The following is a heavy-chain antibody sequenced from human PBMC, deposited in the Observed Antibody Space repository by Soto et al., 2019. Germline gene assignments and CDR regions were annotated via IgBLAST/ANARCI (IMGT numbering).Heavy chain of an antibody. V-gene: IGHV3-23*01. Sequence: SGGSLRLSCAASEFTFSSYAMSWVRQAPGKGLEWVSSISGSGGGTYYADSVEGRFTFSRDNSKNTLYLQMNSLRAEDTAVYYCAKFGMATTKRSPPYYIDYWGQGALVTAPQ. CDR3: AKFGMATTKRSPPYYIDY. D-gene: IGHD1-1*01. CDR1: EFTFSSYA. CDR2: ISGSGGGT. J-gene: IGHJ4*02.